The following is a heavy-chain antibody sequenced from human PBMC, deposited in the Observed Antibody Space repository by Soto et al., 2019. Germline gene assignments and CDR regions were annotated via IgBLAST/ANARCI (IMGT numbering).Heavy chain of an antibody. CDR1: GGSFSGYY. CDR2: INHSGST. V-gene: IGHV4-34*01. CDR3: ARGRQWGVRGFITTFFAY. Sequence: QVQLQQWGAGLLKPSETLSLTCAVYGGSFSGYYWSWIRQPPGKGLEWIGEINHSGSTNYNPSLKSRATISGDTSKNHFARRLSSGTAADTPVFYCARGRQWGVRGFITTFFAYWAQGPLVPVSS. D-gene: IGHD3-10*01. J-gene: IGHJ4*02.